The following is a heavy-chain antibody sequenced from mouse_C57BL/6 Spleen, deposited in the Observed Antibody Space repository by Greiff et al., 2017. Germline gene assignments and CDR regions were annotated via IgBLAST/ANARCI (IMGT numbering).Heavy chain of an antibody. V-gene: IGHV1-55*01. CDR3: ASSWATCPFFDY. Sequence: QVQLQQPGAELVKPGASVKMSCKASGYTFTRYWITWVKQRPGQGLEWIGDIYPGCGSPTYPEPFTSKATLTVDTSSSTAYKQLISLTSEDAAVEDWASSWATCPFFDYWGQGTTLTGSS. J-gene: IGHJ2*01. CDR2: IYPGCGSP. CDR1: GYTFTRYW. D-gene: IGHD1-2*01.